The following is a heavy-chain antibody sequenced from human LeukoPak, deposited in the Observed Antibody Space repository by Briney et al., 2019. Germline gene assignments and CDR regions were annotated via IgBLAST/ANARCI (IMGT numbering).Heavy chain of an antibody. CDR2: IYYSGST. V-gene: IGHV4-39*01. CDR1: GGSISSSSYY. D-gene: IGHD3-10*01. Sequence: SETLSLTCTVSGGSISSSSYYWGWIRQPPGKGLEWIGSIYYSGSTYYNPSLKSRVTIPVDTSKNQFSLKLSSVTAADTAVYYCARHRRGELLIDYWGQGTLVTVSS. J-gene: IGHJ4*02. CDR3: ARHRRGELLIDY.